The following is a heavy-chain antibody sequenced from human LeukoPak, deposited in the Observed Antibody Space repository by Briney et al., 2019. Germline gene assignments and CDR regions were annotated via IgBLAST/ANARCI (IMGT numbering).Heavy chain of an antibody. CDR1: GFSFSDYW. CDR3: VRGLLDY. J-gene: IGHJ4*02. CDR2: IFSDGTGI. V-gene: IGHV3-74*01. Sequence: GGSLRLSCAVSGFSFSDYWMHWVHQAPGKGLVWVSRIFSDGTGINYADFVKGRFTISRDNVENTLYLLMNSLRAEDTAVYYCVRGLLDYWGQGTRVTVSS. D-gene: IGHD5/OR15-5a*01.